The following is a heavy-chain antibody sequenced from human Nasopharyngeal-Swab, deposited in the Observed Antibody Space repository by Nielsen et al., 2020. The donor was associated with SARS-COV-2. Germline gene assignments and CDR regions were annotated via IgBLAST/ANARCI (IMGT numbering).Heavy chain of an antibody. CDR3: AKDIFCATMSCSTSGFDP. J-gene: IGHJ5*02. CDR1: GFIFDDYA. CDR2: ISWNSNNI. D-gene: IGHD3-22*01. V-gene: IGHV3-9*01. Sequence: LKISCAASGFIFDDYAMHWVRQAPWKGLEWVSGISWNSNNIAYADSVKGRFTISRDNARNSLYLQMNSLRAEDTAFYYCAKDIFCATMSCSTSGFDPWGQGTLVTVSS.